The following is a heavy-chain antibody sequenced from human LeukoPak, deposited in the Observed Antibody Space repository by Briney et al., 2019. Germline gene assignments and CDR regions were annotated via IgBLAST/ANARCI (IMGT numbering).Heavy chain of an antibody. J-gene: IGHJ4*02. D-gene: IGHD4-23*01. V-gene: IGHV4-59*01. CDR2: IHYSGST. CDR1: GGSIRSDY. CDR3: ARLGRKTTVVPPDFDC. Sequence: SETLSLTCTVSGGSIRSDYWSWVRQPPGKGLEWIGYIHYSGSTNYNASLKSRLTMSVDTSKNQFSLKLTSVTAADTAVYYCARLGRKTTVVPPDFDCWGQGTLVTVSS.